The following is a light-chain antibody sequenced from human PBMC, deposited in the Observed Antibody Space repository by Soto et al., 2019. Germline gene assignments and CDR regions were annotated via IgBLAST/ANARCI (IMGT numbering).Light chain of an antibody. CDR3: ISYTDRQSYL. Sequence: ALTQPASVSGSPGHSITISCIGTSSDIGSYNHVAWYQQFPGKSPKLIIYAVSDRPSGVSDRFSGSKSGISASLTISGLQTEDEADYYCISYTDRQSYLFGTGTKVTV. CDR2: AVS. V-gene: IGLV2-14*01. J-gene: IGLJ1*01. CDR1: SSDIGSYNH.